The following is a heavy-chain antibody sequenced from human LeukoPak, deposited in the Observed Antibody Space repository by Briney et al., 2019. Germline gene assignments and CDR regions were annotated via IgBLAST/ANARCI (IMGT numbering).Heavy chain of an antibody. CDR2: ISTFNGNA. Sequence: ASVKVSCKASGYTFNDYGISWVRQAPGQGLEWMGWISTFNGNAKYAQNFQGRVTMTTDTSTSTAHMELKSLRSDDTAVCYCARGRYCSGGNCWAIYYYYMDVCGKGTTVTVSS. CDR1: GYTFNDYG. D-gene: IGHD2-15*01. V-gene: IGHV1-18*01. J-gene: IGHJ6*03. CDR3: ARGRYCSGGNCWAIYYYYMDV.